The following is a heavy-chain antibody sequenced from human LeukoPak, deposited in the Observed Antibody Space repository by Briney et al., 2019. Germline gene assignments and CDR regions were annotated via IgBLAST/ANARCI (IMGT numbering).Heavy chain of an antibody. CDR2: IDHSGST. J-gene: IGHJ4*02. Sequence: SETLSLTCTVSGGSISSSYSYWGWIRQPPGMGLEWIGEIDHSGSTNYNPSLKSRVTISVDTSKNQFSLKLSSVTAADTAVYYCARHVRLPKGYYDILTGYYPPRFDYWGQGTLVTVSS. D-gene: IGHD3-9*01. V-gene: IGHV4-39*01. CDR3: ARHVRLPKGYYDILTGYYPPRFDY. CDR1: GGSISSSYSY.